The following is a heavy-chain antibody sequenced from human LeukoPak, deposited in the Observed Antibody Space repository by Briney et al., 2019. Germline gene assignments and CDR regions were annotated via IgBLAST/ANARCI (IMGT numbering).Heavy chain of an antibody. J-gene: IGHJ3*02. CDR2: IIPIFHTT. Sequence: SVKVSCKASGGTFTSYAINWVRQAPGQGLEWMGGIIPIFHTTNYAQRFQGRVTITADDSASTAYMELSSLRFEDTAVYYCTRDPWRSRPRGDPFDIWGQGTMVTVSS. V-gene: IGHV1-69*13. D-gene: IGHD2-2*01. CDR3: TRDPWRSRPRGDPFDI. CDR1: GGTFTSYA.